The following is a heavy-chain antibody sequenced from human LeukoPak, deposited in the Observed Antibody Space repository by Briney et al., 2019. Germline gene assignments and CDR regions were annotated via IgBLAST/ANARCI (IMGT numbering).Heavy chain of an antibody. CDR2: IRSNGDDI. CDR1: GFIFRDYT. D-gene: IGHD3/OR15-3a*01. CDR3: ARDKDWAFDY. J-gene: IGHJ4*02. V-gene: IGHV3-48*04. Sequence: QPGWSLRLSCAASGFIFRDYTMTWVRQAPGKGLEWVSHIRSNGDDIRYADSVKGRFTISRDDAKNSLFLQMYSLRAEDTAVYYCARDKDWAFDYWGQGTLVTVSS.